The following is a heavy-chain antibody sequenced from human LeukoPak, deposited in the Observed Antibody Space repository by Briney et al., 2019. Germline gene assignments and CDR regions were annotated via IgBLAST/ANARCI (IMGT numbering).Heavy chain of an antibody. CDR3: ARGRGSGCIRTDY. CDR2: IYYSGST. J-gene: IGHJ4*02. Sequence: SETLSLTCTVSGGSISSYYWSWIRQPPGKGLEWIGYIYYSGSTNYNPSLKSRVTISVDTSKNQFSLKLSSVTAADTAVYYCARGRGSGCIRTDYWGQGTLVTVSS. CDR1: GGSISSYY. V-gene: IGHV4-59*01. D-gene: IGHD2-15*01.